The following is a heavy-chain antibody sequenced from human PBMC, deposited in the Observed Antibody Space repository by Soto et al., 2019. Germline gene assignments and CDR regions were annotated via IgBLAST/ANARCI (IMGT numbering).Heavy chain of an antibody. CDR1: GFTFSSDW. CDR3: ANSWTTLTTGFDF. Sequence: GGSLRLSCAASGFTFSSDWMHWVRQAPGKGLVWVSHINSDGSVTKYADSVRDRFTISRDNSKNTLYLQMNNLRPEDTAMYYCANSWTTLTTGFDFWGQGALVTVSS. V-gene: IGHV3-74*01. CDR2: INSDGSVT. D-gene: IGHD4-17*01. J-gene: IGHJ4*02.